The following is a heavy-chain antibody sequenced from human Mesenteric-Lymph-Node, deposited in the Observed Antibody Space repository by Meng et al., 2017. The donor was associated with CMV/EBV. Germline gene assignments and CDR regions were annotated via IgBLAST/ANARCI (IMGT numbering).Heavy chain of an antibody. CDR1: AFSFRTYV. V-gene: IGHV3-30-3*01. CDR3: ATTSGSSY. D-gene: IGHD6-6*01. Sequence: GGSLRLSCSASAFSFRTYVMYWVRQAPGKGLQWVATMSFDGGNKCYTASVKGRFTISRDNTENSLFLQMNTLRAEDTAVYYCATTSGSSYWGQGALVTVSS. J-gene: IGHJ4*02. CDR2: MSFDGGNK.